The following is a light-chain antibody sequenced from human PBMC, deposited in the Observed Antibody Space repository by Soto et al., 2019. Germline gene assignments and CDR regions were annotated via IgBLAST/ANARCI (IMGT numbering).Light chain of an antibody. J-gene: IGKJ5*01. V-gene: IGKV1-9*01. CDR2: TAS. Sequence: DIQLTQSPSFLSASVGDRVTVTCRASQDISSYLAWYQQKPGKAPKLLIHTASTLQSGVPSRFSCSGSGAEFTLTISSLQPDDFATYYCQQRHSYPITFGQGTRLDIK. CDR1: QDISSY. CDR3: QQRHSYPIT.